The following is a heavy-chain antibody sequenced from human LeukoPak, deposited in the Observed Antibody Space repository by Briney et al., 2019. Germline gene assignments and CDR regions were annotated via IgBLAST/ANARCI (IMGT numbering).Heavy chain of an antibody. J-gene: IGHJ4*02. D-gene: IGHD6-19*01. V-gene: IGHV3-53*01. CDR1: GLTVSGIF. CDR2: IYATGKT. CDR3: ARFKGLSSDWYGWIDS. Sequence: PGGSLRLSCAASGLTVSGIFITWVRQAPGKGLECVSVIYATGKTYHADSVRGRFTISRDNSKNTLDLQMNNLRAEDTAVYYCARFKGLSSDWYGWIDSWGQGTQVTVSS.